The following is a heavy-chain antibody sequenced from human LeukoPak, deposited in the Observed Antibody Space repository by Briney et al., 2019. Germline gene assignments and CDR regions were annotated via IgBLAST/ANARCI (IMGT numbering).Heavy chain of an antibody. J-gene: IGHJ4*02. CDR2: IYYSGST. CDR3: ARGLGLRSIDY. Sequence: SETLSLTCTVPGGSISSSSYYWGWIRQPPGKGPEWIGSIYYSGSTYYNPSLKSRVTISVDTSKNQFSLKLSSVTAADTAVYYCARGLGLRSIDYWGQGTLVTVSS. V-gene: IGHV4-39*07. D-gene: IGHD2/OR15-2a*01. CDR1: GGSISSSSYY.